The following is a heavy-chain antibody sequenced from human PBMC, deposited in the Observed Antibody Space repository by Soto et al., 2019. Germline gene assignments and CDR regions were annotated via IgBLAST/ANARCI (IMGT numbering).Heavy chain of an antibody. CDR3: ARVGPWVPYYYDSSPYTFENWFDP. CDR2: IYHGGST. CDR1: GGSISSYY. Sequence: SETLSLTCSVSGGSISSYYWSWIRQPPGKGLEWIGSIYHGGSTYYNPSLNSRVTLSIDMTNNHVSLILNSVTAADTAVYYCARVGPWVPYYYDSSPYTFENWFDPWGQGTLVTVSS. V-gene: IGHV4-59*08. J-gene: IGHJ5*02. D-gene: IGHD3-22*01.